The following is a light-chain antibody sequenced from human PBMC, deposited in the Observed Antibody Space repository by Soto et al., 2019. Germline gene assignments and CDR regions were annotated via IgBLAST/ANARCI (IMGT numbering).Light chain of an antibody. Sequence: EIVLTPSPATLSLSPGERATLSCRASQSVSSYLGWFQQKPGQAPRLLIYDASNRATGIPARFSGSGSETDFTLTISSLEPEDSAVYYCQQRASWVTFGQGTRLEIK. CDR1: QSVSSY. CDR2: DAS. V-gene: IGKV3-11*01. CDR3: QQRASWVT. J-gene: IGKJ5*01.